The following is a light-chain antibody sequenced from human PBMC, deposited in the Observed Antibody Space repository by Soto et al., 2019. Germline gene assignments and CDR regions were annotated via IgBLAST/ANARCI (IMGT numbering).Light chain of an antibody. CDR2: DNN. V-gene: IGLV1-51*01. J-gene: IGLJ2*01. CDR1: SSSVGRNY. Sequence: QSVLTQPPSVSAAPGQKVTISCSGSSSSVGRNYVSWYQQVPGTAPKLLIYDNNKRPSGIPDRFSGSKSGTSATLGITGLQTGDEAHYYCGTWDSNLSAAVFGGGTQLTVL. CDR3: GTWDSNLSAAV.